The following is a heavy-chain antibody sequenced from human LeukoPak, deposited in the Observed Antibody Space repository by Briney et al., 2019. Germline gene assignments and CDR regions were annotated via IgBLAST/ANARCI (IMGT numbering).Heavy chain of an antibody. J-gene: IGHJ4*02. Sequence: SGPTLVKSTEILTFTFSGFSLSTSGVGVGWIRQPPGKALEYLALIYWDDDKRYNPFLNRRLAITKVTSANQVVLIMTNMDPVDTATYSCAHRLGGYNWDDGTFDYWDRG. V-gene: IGHV2-5*02. CDR2: IYWDDDK. CDR3: AHRLGGYNWDDGTFDY. D-gene: IGHD1-20*01. CDR1: GFSLSTSGVG.